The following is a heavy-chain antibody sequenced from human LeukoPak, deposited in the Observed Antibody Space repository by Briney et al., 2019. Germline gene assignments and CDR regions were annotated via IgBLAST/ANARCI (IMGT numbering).Heavy chain of an antibody. CDR1: GYSFTSYD. D-gene: IGHD3-10*01. J-gene: IGHJ4*02. V-gene: IGHV1-8*01. Sequence: GASVTVSCKASGYSFTSYDINWVRQAPGQGPEWIGWMNPSSGNTGYAQRFQGRVTMTRDTSTSTAYLELSSLRSEDTAVYYCAAHTYYFSSGSFGHWCQGTLVPV. CDR2: MNPSSGNT. CDR3: AAHTYYFSSGSFGH.